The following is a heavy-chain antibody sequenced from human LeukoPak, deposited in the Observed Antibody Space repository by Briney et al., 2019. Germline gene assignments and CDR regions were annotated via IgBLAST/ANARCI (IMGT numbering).Heavy chain of an antibody. CDR3: ASSGYDLYYYYYMDV. D-gene: IGHD5-12*01. Sequence: GGSLRLSCAASGFSFSINAMTWVRQAPGKGLECVSAITGDGATTYYADSVKGRFTISRDNAKNSLYLQMNSLRAEDTAVYYCASSGYDLYYYYYMDVWGKGTTVTISS. CDR1: GFSFSINA. CDR2: ITGDGATT. V-gene: IGHV3-23*01. J-gene: IGHJ6*03.